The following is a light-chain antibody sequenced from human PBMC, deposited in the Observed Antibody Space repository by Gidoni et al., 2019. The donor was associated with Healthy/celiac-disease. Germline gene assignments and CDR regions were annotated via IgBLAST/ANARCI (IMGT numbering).Light chain of an antibody. CDR1: SPNIGAGYD. CDR2: GNS. Sequence: QSVLTQPPSVSGAPAQRVTISCTGSSPNIGAGYDVHWYPQLPGTAPKLLIYGNSKRPSGVPDRFSGSKSGTSASLAITGLQAEDEADYYCQSDDSSLSGSVFGGGTKLTVL. CDR3: QSDDSSLSGSV. V-gene: IGLV1-40*01. J-gene: IGLJ2*01.